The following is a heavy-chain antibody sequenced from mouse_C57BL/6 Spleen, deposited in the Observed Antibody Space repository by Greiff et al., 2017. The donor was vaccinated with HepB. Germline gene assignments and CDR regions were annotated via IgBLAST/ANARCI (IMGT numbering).Heavy chain of an antibody. CDR1: GYTFTDYE. CDR3: TRGYGSRFDY. D-gene: IGHD1-1*01. CDR2: IDPETGGT. Sequence: VHLVESGAELVRPGASVTLSCKASGYTFTDYEMHWVKQTPVHGLEWIGAIDPETGGTAYNQKFKGKAILTADKSSSTAYMELRSLTSEDSAVYYCTRGYGSRFDYWGQGTTLTVSS. J-gene: IGHJ2*01. V-gene: IGHV1-15*01.